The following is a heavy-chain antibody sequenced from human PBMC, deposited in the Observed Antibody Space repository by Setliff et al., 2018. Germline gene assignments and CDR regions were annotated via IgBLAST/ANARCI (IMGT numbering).Heavy chain of an antibody. Sequence: ASVKVSCKASGYTFTSRGFSWVRQAPGQGLEWVGWISVYNGKTKYAQKFQSRVTMTTDTSTRTAYMEVTSLRSDDTAVYYCATEKFPGDWGDYWGQGTLVTVSS. CDR3: ATEKFPGDWGDY. CDR1: GYTFTSRG. CDR2: ISVYNGKT. J-gene: IGHJ4*02. V-gene: IGHV1-18*01. D-gene: IGHD2-21*01.